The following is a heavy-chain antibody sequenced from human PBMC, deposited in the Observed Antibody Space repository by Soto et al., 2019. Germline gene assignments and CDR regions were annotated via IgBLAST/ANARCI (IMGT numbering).Heavy chain of an antibody. Sequence: QVQLQESGPGLVKSSGTLSLTCAVSSGSISSSNWWSWVRQPPGKGLEWIGEIYHSGSTNYNPSLKSRVTISVDKSKNQFSLKLSSVTAADTAVYYCARRSSWYSLKLTNDAFDIWGQGTMVTVSS. CDR3: ARRSSWYSLKLTNDAFDI. V-gene: IGHV4-4*02. CDR2: IYHSGST. J-gene: IGHJ3*02. CDR1: SGSISSSNW. D-gene: IGHD6-13*01.